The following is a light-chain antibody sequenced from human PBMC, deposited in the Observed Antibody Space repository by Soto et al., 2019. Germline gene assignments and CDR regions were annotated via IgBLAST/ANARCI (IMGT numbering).Light chain of an antibody. CDR3: QQFNNWPLT. J-gene: IGKJ4*01. Sequence: ERVMTQSPATLSLSPGERATLSCRASQTIASNLAWYQQKPGQAPRLLIYGASTRATGIPDRFSGSGSGTEFTLTISSLQSEDFAVYYCQQFNNWPLTFGGGTKVDIK. V-gene: IGKV3-15*01. CDR1: QTIASN. CDR2: GAS.